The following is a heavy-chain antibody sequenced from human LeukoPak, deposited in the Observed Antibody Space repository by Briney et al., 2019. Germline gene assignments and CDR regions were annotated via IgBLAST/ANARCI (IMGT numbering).Heavy chain of an antibody. CDR2: IYPGDSDT. Sequence: GESLKISCKGSGYNFASYWIGWVRQMPGKGLEWMGNIYPGDSDTRYSPSFQGQVTISADKSISAAYLQWSSLKASDTAMYYCARCLRDYEGYFDHWGQGTLVTVSS. CDR3: ARCLRDYEGYFDH. CDR1: GYNFASYW. J-gene: IGHJ4*02. V-gene: IGHV5-51*01. D-gene: IGHD4-17*01.